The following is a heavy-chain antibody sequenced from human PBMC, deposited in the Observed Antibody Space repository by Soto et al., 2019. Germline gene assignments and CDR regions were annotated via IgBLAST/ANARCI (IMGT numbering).Heavy chain of an antibody. V-gene: IGHV4-4*02. Sequence: SETLSLTCAVSGVSISSGNWWTWVRQSPQRGLEYIGEIFHDGTANYYPSFERRVAISVDTSKNQFSLKLTSVTAADTAIYFCARLVYDTRLNYMYFDFWGQGTLVTGS. CDR2: IFHDGTA. D-gene: IGHD3-10*01. CDR1: GVSISSGNW. J-gene: IGHJ4*02. CDR3: ARLVYDTRLNYMYFDF.